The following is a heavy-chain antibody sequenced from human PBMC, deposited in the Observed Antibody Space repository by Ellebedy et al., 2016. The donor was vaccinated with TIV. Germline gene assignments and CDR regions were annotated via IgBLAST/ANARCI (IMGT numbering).Heavy chain of an antibody. Sequence: GESLKISCAASELTVSSNYMSWVRQAPGKGLEWVSVIFIDNTTCYADSVKGRSTISRDNSKNTLFLQMHTVRAEDTALYYCARETFNDVDLNPWGIFDLWGQGTMVTVSS. CDR2: IFIDNTT. CDR3: ARETFNDVDLNPWGIFDL. J-gene: IGHJ3*01. V-gene: IGHV3-66*01. CDR1: ELTVSSNY. D-gene: IGHD6-13*01.